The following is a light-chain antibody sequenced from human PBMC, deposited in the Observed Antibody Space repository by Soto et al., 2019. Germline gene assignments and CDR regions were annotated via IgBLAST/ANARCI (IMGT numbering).Light chain of an antibody. CDR1: SSDVGGYNY. V-gene: IGLV2-8*01. CDR3: SSYAGSNNYV. Sequence: QPALTQPPSASGSPGQSVTISCTGTSSDVGGYNYVSWYQQHPGKAPKPMIYEVSKRPSGVPDRFSGSKSGNTASLTVSGLQAEDEADYYCSSYAGSNNYVFGTGTKVTVL. CDR2: EVS. J-gene: IGLJ1*01.